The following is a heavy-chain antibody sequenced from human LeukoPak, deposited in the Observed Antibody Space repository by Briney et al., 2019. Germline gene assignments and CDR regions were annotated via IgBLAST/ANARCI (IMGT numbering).Heavy chain of an antibody. Sequence: ASVKVSCKASGYTFTGYYMHWVRQAPGQGLEGMGWINPNSGGTNYEQKFQGRVTMTRDTSISTAYMELSRLRSDDTAVYYCARGRYSSSSLDYWGQGTPVTVSS. CDR1: GYTFTGYY. CDR2: INPNSGGT. J-gene: IGHJ4*02. V-gene: IGHV1-2*02. CDR3: ARGRYSSSSLDY. D-gene: IGHD6-6*01.